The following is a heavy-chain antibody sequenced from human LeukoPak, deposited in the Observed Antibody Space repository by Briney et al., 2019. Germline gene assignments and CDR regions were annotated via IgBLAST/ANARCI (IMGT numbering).Heavy chain of an antibody. J-gene: IGHJ3*02. D-gene: IGHD3-10*01. Sequence: SETLSLTCTLSGGSISSYYWSWIRQPPGKGLEWIGYISYSGSTSYNPSLQSRVTISVDTSKNQFSLKLSSVTAADTAVYYCASRSGSFSDALDIWGQGTLVTVSS. CDR2: ISYSGST. V-gene: IGHV4-59*08. CDR3: ASRSGSFSDALDI. CDR1: GGSISSYY.